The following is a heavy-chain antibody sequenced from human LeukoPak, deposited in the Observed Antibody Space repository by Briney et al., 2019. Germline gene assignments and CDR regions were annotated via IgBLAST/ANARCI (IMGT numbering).Heavy chain of an antibody. CDR1: EFSMSSNY. D-gene: IGHD3-22*01. CDR3: ARGQGSGNYLNPYFFYLDV. CDR2: IYNGDIT. V-gene: IGHV3-66*01. Sequence: PGGSLRLSCVASEFSMSSNYMSWVRQAPGKGLEWVSVIYNGDITYYADSVEGRFTISRDNSKNTLYLQMNSLRAEDTAVYFCARGQGSGNYLNPYFFYLDVWGKGTTVTISS. J-gene: IGHJ6*03.